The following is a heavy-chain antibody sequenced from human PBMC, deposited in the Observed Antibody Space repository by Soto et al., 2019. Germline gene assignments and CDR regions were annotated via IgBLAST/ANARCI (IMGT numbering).Heavy chain of an antibody. CDR2: ITSSSTTI. CDR3: ARDNGLAGSFDP. J-gene: IGHJ5*02. Sequence: GGSLRLSCAASGFTFSSYSMNWVRQAPGKGPEWISYITSSSTTIFYADSVKGRFTISRDNAKNSLYLQMNSLRDEDTAVYYCARDNGLAGSFDPWGQGTLVTVS. V-gene: IGHV3-48*02. CDR1: GFTFSSYS. D-gene: IGHD6-13*01.